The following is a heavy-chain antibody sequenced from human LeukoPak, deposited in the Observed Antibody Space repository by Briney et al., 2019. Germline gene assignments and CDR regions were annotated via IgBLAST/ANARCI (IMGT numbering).Heavy chain of an antibody. D-gene: IGHD3-3*01. CDR3: ARDRYDFWSGYYGRDYYYYGMDV. CDR2: IYYSRST. V-gene: IGHV4-30-4*01. CDR1: GGSISSGDYY. Sequence: SETLSLTCTVSGGSISSGDYYWSWIRQPPGKGLEWFGYIYYSRSTYYNPSLKSRVTISVDTSKNQCSLKLSSVTAADTAVYYCARDRYDFWSGYYGRDYYYYGMDVWGQGTTVTVSS. J-gene: IGHJ6*02.